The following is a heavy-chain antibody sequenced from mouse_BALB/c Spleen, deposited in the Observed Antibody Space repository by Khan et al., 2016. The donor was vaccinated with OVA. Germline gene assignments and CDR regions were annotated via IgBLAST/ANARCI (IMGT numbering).Heavy chain of an antibody. V-gene: IGHV2-6-7*01. CDR1: GFSLTGYG. Sequence: QVQLKESGPGLVAPSQSLSITCTVSGFSLTGYGVNWVRQPPGKGLEWLGMIWGDGSTDYNSALKSRLSITKDNSKSQVFLKMNSLQTDDTARYHCARAYYANYREAMDYWGQGNSVTVSS. D-gene: IGHD2-10*01. CDR3: ARAYYANYREAMDY. CDR2: IWGDGST. J-gene: IGHJ4*01.